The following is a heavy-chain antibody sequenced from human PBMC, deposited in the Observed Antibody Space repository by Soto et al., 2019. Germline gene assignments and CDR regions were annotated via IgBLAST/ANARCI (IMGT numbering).Heavy chain of an antibody. Sequence: QLQLQESSPGLVQPSETLSLTCTVSGGSISSRTYYWGWIRQPPGKGLEWIGSIFYIGSTFYNPPLKSRVTIFVDTSENQFSLRLSSVTAADTAVYYCARHKSHDYGDKKGFGPWGQGTLVTVSS. CDR2: IFYIGST. CDR3: ARHKSHDYGDKKGFGP. V-gene: IGHV4-39*01. D-gene: IGHD4-17*01. CDR1: GGSISSRTYY. J-gene: IGHJ5*02.